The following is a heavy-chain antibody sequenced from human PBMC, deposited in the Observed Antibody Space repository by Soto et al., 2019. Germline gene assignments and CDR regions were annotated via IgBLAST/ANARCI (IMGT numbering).Heavy chain of an antibody. Sequence: AGGSLRLSSAASGFKFSNYAMSRVRQAPGKGLEWVSLISATGGGTYYADSVKGRFTISRDNSHNTLYLKVHSLTAEDTAVYYCAKDRREGGNSAFYFDFWGQGAPVPVSS. CDR2: ISATGGGT. CDR3: AKDRREGGNSAFYFDF. D-gene: IGHD3-16*01. CDR1: GFKFSNYA. V-gene: IGHV3-23*01. J-gene: IGHJ4*02.